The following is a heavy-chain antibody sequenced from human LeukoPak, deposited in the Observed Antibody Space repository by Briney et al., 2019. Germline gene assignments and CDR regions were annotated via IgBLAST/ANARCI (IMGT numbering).Heavy chain of an antibody. CDR2: ITYDGTST. Sequence: PGGSLRLSCAASGFTFSSYGMHWVRQAPGKGLEWVACITYDGTSTYYADSVKGRFTISRDNSKNTLYLQMNSLRPEDTAVYYCAKDREFRDIVVVVAAMTHWGQGALVTVSS. J-gene: IGHJ4*02. CDR1: GFTFSSYG. V-gene: IGHV3-30*18. CDR3: AKDREFRDIVVVVAAMTH. D-gene: IGHD2-15*01.